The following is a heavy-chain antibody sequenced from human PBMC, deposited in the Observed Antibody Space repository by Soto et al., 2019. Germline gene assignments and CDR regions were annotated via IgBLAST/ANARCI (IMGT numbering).Heavy chain of an antibody. CDR3: ARVVHQLDYDILTGSEWFDP. Sequence: PSETLSLTCTVSGGSISSYYWSWIRQPPGKGLEWIGYIYYSGSTNYNPSLKSRVTISVDTSKNQFSLKLSSVTATDTAVYYCARVVHQLDYDILTGSEWFDPWGQGTLVTVSS. CDR1: GGSISSYY. V-gene: IGHV4-59*01. D-gene: IGHD3-9*01. J-gene: IGHJ5*02. CDR2: IYYSGST.